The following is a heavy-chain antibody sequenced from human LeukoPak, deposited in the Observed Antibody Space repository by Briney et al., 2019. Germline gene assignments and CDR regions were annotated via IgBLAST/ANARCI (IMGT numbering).Heavy chain of an antibody. J-gene: IGHJ6*03. Sequence: PGGSLRLSCAASGFTFSSYWMNWVRHAPGKGLVWVSRINSDGSSTIYADSVKGRFTISRDNAKNTLYLQMNSLRAEDTAVYYCARAHYYYYMDVWGKGTTVTVSS. V-gene: IGHV3-74*01. CDR1: GFTFSSYW. CDR2: INSDGSST. CDR3: ARAHYYYYMDV.